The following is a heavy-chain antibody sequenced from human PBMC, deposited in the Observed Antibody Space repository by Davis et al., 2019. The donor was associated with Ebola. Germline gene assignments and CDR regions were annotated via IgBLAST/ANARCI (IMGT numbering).Heavy chain of an antibody. CDR3: TRHRI. CDR2: INPNSGGT. CDR1: GGTFTGHY. V-gene: IGHV1-2*06. J-gene: IGHJ4*02. Sequence: ASVTVSCKASGGTFTGHYMHWVRQAPGQGLEWMGRINPNSGGTNYAQKFQGRVTLTRDTSISTFYMELNSLTSDDTAVYYCTRHRIWGQGTLVTVSS.